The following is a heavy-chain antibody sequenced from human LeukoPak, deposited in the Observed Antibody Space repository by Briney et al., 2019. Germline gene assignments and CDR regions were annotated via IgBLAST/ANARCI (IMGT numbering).Heavy chain of an antibody. CDR2: IGTAGDT. CDR1: GFTFSSYD. D-gene: IGHD6-13*01. J-gene: IGHJ4*02. CDR3: ARRLAEAGLGFDY. V-gene: IGHV3-13*01. Sequence: GGSLRLSCAASGFTFSSYDMHWVRQAIGTGLEWVSAIGTAGDTYYPGSVKGRFTISRENAKNSLYLQMNSLRAEDTAVYYCARRLAEAGLGFDYWGQGTLVTVSS.